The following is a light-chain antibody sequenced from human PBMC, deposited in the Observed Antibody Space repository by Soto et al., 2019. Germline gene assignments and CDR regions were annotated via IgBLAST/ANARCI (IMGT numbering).Light chain of an antibody. V-gene: IGLV3-21*02. CDR1: DIATKS. J-gene: IGLJ1*01. Sequence: SYELTQPPLVSVAPGQTARISCGGDDIATKSVHWSQQKPGQAPVLVVYDDNDRPSGIPERLSGSNSGDTATLTISRVEAGDEADYYCQVWDSSSDHYVFGSGTKVTVL. CDR3: QVWDSSSDHYV. CDR2: DDN.